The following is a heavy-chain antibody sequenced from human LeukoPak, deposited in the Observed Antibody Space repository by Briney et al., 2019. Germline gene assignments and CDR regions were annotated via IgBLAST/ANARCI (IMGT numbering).Heavy chain of an antibody. CDR2: IYYSGST. J-gene: IGHJ6*03. CDR1: GGSISSSSYY. V-gene: IGHV4-39*07. CDR3: ARDSSSGRYDNYYYYYMDV. Sequence: SETLSLTCTVSGGSISSSSYYWGWIRQPPGKGLEWIGSIYYSGSTYYNPSLKSRVTISVDTSKNQFSLKLSSVTAADTAVYYCARDSSSGRYDNYYYYYMDVWGKGTTVTVSS. D-gene: IGHD6-19*01.